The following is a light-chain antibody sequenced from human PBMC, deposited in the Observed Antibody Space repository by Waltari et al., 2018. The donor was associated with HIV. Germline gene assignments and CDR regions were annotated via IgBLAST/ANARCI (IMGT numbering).Light chain of an antibody. J-gene: IGLJ3*02. CDR2: EGR. CDR3: CSYAGSSTSWV. CDR1: SSDVGSYTL. Sequence: QSALTQPASVSGSPGQSLTISCTGTSSDVGSYTLVSWYQQHPGKAPNPMIYEGRTRPSGVSNRFSGSKSGNTASLTISGLQAEDEADYYCCSYAGSSTSWVFGGGTKLTVL. V-gene: IGLV2-23*01.